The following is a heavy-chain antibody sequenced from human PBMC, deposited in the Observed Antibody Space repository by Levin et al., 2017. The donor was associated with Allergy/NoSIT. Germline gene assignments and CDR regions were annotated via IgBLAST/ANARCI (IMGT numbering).Heavy chain of an antibody. CDR3: AKEWDFYGSGSPGGYFDL. J-gene: IGHJ2*01. CDR1: GFTFSSYA. Sequence: SCAASGFTFSSYAMTWVRQAPGKGLEWVSSIRGSGADTYYADSVKGRFTISRDNSKNTLYLQMNSLRAEDTAAYYCAKEWDFYGSGSPGGYFDLWGRGTVVSVSS. D-gene: IGHD3-10*01. CDR2: IRGSGADT. V-gene: IGHV3-23*01.